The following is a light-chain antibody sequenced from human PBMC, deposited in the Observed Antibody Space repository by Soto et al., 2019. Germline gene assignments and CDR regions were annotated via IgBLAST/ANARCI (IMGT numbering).Light chain of an antibody. Sequence: EIVLTQSPGTLSLSPGERATLSCRASHIVRSSFLAWYQQKPGQAPRLVIFGASNRASGIPDRFSGSGSGTDFTLTISRLDPEDFAVYYCQQYGSSPFSFGPGTKVDI. CDR3: QQYGSSPFS. J-gene: IGKJ3*01. V-gene: IGKV3-20*01. CDR2: GAS. CDR1: HIVRSSF.